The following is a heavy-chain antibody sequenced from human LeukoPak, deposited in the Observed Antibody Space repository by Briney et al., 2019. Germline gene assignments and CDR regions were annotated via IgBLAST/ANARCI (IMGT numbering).Heavy chain of an antibody. Sequence: GGSLRPSCAASGFTFSSYSMNWVRQAPGKGLEWVSSISSSSSYIYYADSVKGRFTISRDNAKNSLYLQMNSLRAEDTAVYYCARDWRYSSSWFDYWGQGTLVTVSS. V-gene: IGHV3-21*01. J-gene: IGHJ4*02. D-gene: IGHD6-13*01. CDR1: GFTFSSYS. CDR2: ISSSSSYI. CDR3: ARDWRYSSSWFDY.